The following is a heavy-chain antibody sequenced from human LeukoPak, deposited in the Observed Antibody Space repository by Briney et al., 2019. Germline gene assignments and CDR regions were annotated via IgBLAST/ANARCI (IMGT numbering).Heavy chain of an antibody. D-gene: IGHD6-13*01. CDR1: GYSFTSYR. CDR2: IYPGDSDT. J-gene: IGHJ4*02. V-gene: IGHV5-51*01. CDR3: ARQRAAGTQDY. Sequence: GESLKISCKGSGYSFTSYRIAWVRQMPGKGLEWMGIIYPGDSDTRYSPSFQGQVTMSADKSTSTAYLQWSSLKASDTAMYFCARQRAAGTQDYWGQGTLVTVSS.